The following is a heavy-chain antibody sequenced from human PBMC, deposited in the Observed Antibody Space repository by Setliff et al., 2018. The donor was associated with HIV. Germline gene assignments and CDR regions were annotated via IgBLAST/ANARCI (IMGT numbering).Heavy chain of an antibody. Sequence: SETLSLTCTVSGGSISSGDYYWSWIRQHPGKGLEWIGYIYYSGSTYYNPSLKSRVTISVDTSKNQFSLRLSSVTAADTAVYYCARAVCGGDCYSRLNWFDPWGQGTLVTVSP. J-gene: IGHJ5*02. CDR3: ARAVCGGDCYSRLNWFDP. CDR1: GGSISSGDYY. CDR2: IYYSGST. D-gene: IGHD2-21*02. V-gene: IGHV4-31*03.